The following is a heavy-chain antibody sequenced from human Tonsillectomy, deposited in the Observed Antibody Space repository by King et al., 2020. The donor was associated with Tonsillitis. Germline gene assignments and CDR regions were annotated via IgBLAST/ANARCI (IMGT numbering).Heavy chain of an antibody. CDR2: ISWNSGSI. Sequence: VQLVESGGGLVQPGRSLSLSCAASGFTFDDYAMHWVRQSPGKGLVWVSGISWNSGSIGYAGSVKGRLTISRENAKNSLYLQMNSLRAEDTALYYCAKDRDDSSGYVDYWGQGTLVTVSS. CDR1: GFTFDDYA. V-gene: IGHV3-9*01. J-gene: IGHJ4*02. CDR3: AKDRDDSSGYVDY. D-gene: IGHD3-22*01.